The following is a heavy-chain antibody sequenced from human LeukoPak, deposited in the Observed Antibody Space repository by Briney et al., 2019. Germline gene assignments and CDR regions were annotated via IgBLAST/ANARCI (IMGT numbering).Heavy chain of an antibody. CDR2: ISYDGSNK. D-gene: IGHD6-13*01. CDR3: ARDPLAAAIYYYYGMDV. CDR1: GFTFSSYA. V-gene: IGHV3-30*04. J-gene: IGHJ6*02. Sequence: GGSLRLSCAASGFTFSSYAMHWVRQAPGKGLEWVAVISYDGSNKYYADSVKGRFTISRDNSKNTLYLQMNSLRAEDTAVYYCARDPLAAAIYYYYGMDVWGQGTTVTVSS.